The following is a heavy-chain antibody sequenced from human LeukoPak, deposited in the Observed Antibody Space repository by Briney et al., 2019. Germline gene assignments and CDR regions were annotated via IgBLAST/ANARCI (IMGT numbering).Heavy chain of an antibody. CDR2: IDPEDGET. J-gene: IGHJ5*02. CDR3: ATVAGTTWDENWFDP. Sequence: ASVKVSCKVSGHSLTALSMHWVRQAPGKGLEWMGGIDPEDGETISAQKFRGRVTMTEDTSTDTAYMELSSLRSEDTAVYYCATVAGTTWDENWFDPWGQGTLVTVS. D-gene: IGHD1-7*01. V-gene: IGHV1-24*01. CDR1: GHSLTALS.